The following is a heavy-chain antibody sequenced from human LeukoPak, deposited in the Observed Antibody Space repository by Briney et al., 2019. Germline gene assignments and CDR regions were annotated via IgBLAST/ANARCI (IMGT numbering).Heavy chain of an antibody. D-gene: IGHD6-19*01. CDR2: INPNSGGT. CDR1: GYTFTGYY. J-gene: IGHJ4*02. Sequence: GASVKVSCKASGYTFTGYYMHWVRQAPGQGLEWMGWINPNSGGTNYAQKFQGRVTMIRDTSISTAYMELSRLRSDDTAVYYCASSRQGAVAGIDFDYWGQGTLVTVSS. CDR3: ASSRQGAVAGIDFDY. V-gene: IGHV1-2*02.